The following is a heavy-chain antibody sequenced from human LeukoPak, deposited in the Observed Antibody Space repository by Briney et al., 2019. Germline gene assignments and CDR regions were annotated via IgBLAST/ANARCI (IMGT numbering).Heavy chain of an antibody. Sequence: GGSLRLSCAASGFTFSRYSMKWVRQAPGKGLEWVSFIGSSSSNIYYADSVKGRFTISRDNAKNSLYLQMNGLRAEDTAVYYCARDVGSGSYSASDYWGQGTRVTVSS. CDR3: ARDVGSGSYSASDY. J-gene: IGHJ4*02. CDR2: IGSSSSNI. V-gene: IGHV3-21*01. CDR1: GFTFSRYS. D-gene: IGHD3-10*01.